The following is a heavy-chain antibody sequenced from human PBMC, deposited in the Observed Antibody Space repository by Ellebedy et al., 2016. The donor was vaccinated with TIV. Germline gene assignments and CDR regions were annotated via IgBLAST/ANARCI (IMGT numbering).Heavy chain of an antibody. V-gene: IGHV1-18*01. Sequence: AASVKVSCKSSGYTFIDYGVTWVRQAPGQGLDWMGWVSAYSGNTNYAENLQGIVTMTTDTSTDTAYMELRSLRSDDTAVYFCARSSGSGTYYRNGMDVWGQGTTVTVSS. CDR3: ARSSGSGTYYRNGMDV. CDR2: VSAYSGNT. D-gene: IGHD3-10*01. CDR1: GYTFIDYG. J-gene: IGHJ6*02.